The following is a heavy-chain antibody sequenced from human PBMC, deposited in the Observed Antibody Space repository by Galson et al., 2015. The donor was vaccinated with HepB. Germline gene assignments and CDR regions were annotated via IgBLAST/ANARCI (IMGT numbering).Heavy chain of an antibody. CDR3: AKMSVGCFDY. Sequence: QSGAEVKKPGESLKISCKGSGYIFSNYWIVWVRQMPGKGLEFMGIIYPRDSDTKYSPSFQGQVTISADKSTSTAYLQWSSLKASDTAMYYCAKMSVGCFDYWGQGTLVTVAS. V-gene: IGHV5-51*01. CDR1: GYIFSNYW. D-gene: IGHD1-26*01. J-gene: IGHJ4*02. CDR2: IYPRDSDT.